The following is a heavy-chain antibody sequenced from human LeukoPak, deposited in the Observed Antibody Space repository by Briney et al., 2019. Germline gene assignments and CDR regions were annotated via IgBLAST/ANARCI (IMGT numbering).Heavy chain of an antibody. D-gene: IGHD6-13*01. Sequence: SETLPLTCTVSGGSISSYYWSWIRQPAGKGLESIGHISTSGSTNYNPSLKSRVTISVDTSKNQFSLKLSSVTAADTAVYYCARDLTDSSSWSQQNWFDPWGQGTLVTVSS. CDR3: ARDLTDSSSWSQQNWFDP. J-gene: IGHJ5*02. CDR2: ISTSGST. CDR1: GGSISSYY. V-gene: IGHV4-4*07.